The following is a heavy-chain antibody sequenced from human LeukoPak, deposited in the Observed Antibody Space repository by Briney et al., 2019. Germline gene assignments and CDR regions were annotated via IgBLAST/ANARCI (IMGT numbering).Heavy chain of an antibody. V-gene: IGHV3-21*01. CDR2: ISGSGGYT. Sequence: PGGSLRLSCAASGFTFSSYAISWVRQAPGKGLEWGSAISGSGGYTYYADSVKGRFTISRDNAKNSLYLQMNSLRAEDTAVYYCARNSYGYSHFDYWGQGTLVTVSS. CDR1: GFTFSSYA. D-gene: IGHD5-18*01. J-gene: IGHJ4*02. CDR3: ARNSYGYSHFDY.